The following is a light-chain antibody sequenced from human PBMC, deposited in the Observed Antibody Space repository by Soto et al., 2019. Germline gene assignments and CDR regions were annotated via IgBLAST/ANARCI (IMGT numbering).Light chain of an antibody. CDR2: GAS. V-gene: IGKV1-5*01. Sequence: DIQMTQSPSTLSSSVGDRVTLTCRASQTISTWLAWYQQKPGKAPKLLIYGASSLQTGVPSRFSGSGSGTELTINISSLQPDDFATYYCQQYNSYSYTFGQGTKLEIK. CDR3: QQYNSYSYT. CDR1: QTISTW. J-gene: IGKJ2*01.